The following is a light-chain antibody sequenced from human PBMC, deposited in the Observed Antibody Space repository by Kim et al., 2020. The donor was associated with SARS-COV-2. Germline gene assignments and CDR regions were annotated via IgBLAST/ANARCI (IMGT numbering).Light chain of an antibody. Sequence: SYELTQPPSVSVSPGQTASITCSGDKVGDKYACWYQQKPGQSPVLVIYQNSKRPSGIPERFSGSNSGNTATLTISGTQAMDEADYYCQAWDNSVVFGGGTQLTVL. CDR3: QAWDNSVV. J-gene: IGLJ2*01. V-gene: IGLV3-1*01. CDR2: QNS. CDR1: KVGDKY.